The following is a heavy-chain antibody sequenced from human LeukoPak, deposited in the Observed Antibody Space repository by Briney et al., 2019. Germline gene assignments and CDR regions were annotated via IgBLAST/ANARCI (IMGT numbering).Heavy chain of an antibody. CDR2: IYYSGST. CDR3: ARPTGSGYYASGVEWFDP. Sequence: SETLSLTCTVSGGSISSSSYYWGWIRQPPGKGLEWIGSIYYSGSTHYHPSLKSRVTISVDTSKNQFSLKLSSVTAADTAVYYCARPTGSGYYASGVEWFDPWGQGTLVTVSS. D-gene: IGHD3-22*01. J-gene: IGHJ5*02. V-gene: IGHV4-39*01. CDR1: GGSISSSSYY.